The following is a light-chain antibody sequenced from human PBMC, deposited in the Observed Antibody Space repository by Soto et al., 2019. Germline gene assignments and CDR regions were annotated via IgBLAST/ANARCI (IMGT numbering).Light chain of an antibody. CDR1: QSVSSN. CDR2: GAS. J-gene: IGKJ1*01. Sequence: EIVMTQSPATLSVSPGERATLSCRASQSVSSNLAWYQQKPGQAPRLLIYGASTRATGIPARFSGSGSGTEFTLTISSLQPEDFAVYSCQQYNNWPRTFGQGTKVEIK. V-gene: IGKV3-15*01. CDR3: QQYNNWPRT.